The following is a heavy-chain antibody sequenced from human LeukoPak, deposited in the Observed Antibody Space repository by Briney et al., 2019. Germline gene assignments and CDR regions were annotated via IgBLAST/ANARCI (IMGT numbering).Heavy chain of an antibody. J-gene: IGHJ4*02. CDR2: IKQDGSER. V-gene: IGHV3-7*01. Sequence: GGSLRLSCEASGFTFSGFSMSWVRQSPTKGLEWVANIKQDGSERYYVDSVKGRFTISRDNAKNSPSLQMNNLRVEDTAVYYCARAGSHWHYVYWGQGTVVTVSS. CDR1: GFTFSGFS. D-gene: IGHD3-10*01. CDR3: ARAGSHWHYVY.